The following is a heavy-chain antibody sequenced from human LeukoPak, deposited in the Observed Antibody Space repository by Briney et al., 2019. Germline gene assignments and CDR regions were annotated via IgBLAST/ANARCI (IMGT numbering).Heavy chain of an antibody. CDR1: GGSFSGYY. D-gene: IGHD7-27*01. CDR3: ARIWRPDTGDAFDI. J-gene: IGHJ3*02. CDR2: INHSGST. V-gene: IGHV4-34*01. Sequence: SETLSLTCAVSGGSFSGYYWSWIRQPPGKGLEWIGEINHSGSTNYNPSLKSRATISVDTSKNQFSLKLSSVTAADSAVYYCARIWRPDTGDAFDIWGQGTMVTVSS.